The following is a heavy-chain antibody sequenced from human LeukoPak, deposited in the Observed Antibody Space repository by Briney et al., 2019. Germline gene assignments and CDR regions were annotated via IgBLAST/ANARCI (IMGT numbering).Heavy chain of an antibody. CDR1: GFTFSSYS. CDR2: ISSSSSYI. V-gene: IGHV3-21*01. Sequence: GGSLRLSCAASGFTFSSYSMNWVRQAPGKGLEWVSSISSSSSYIFYGDSLKGRFTISRDNAKNSLYLQMNSPRAEDTALYYCARDKYDSTGNGYIDVWGKGTTVTVSS. CDR3: ARDKYDSTGNGYIDV. J-gene: IGHJ6*03. D-gene: IGHD3-16*01.